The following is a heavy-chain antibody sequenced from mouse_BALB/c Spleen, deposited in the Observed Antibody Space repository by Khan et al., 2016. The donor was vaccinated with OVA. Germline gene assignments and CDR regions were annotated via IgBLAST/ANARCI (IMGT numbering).Heavy chain of an antibody. V-gene: IGHV1S81*02. CDR2: TNPTNGRT. D-gene: IGHD1-1*01. CDR1: GYTFTSYW. Sequence: QVQLQQSGAELVKAGASVKMSCQASGYTFTSYWMHWVKQRLGQGLEWFAETNPTNGRTYYNEKFKSKATLTVDKSSSTAYMLLSGPTFEDSAVYYGARIKKIVATYFDYWGQGTTLTVSS. J-gene: IGHJ2*01. CDR3: ARIKKIVATYFDY.